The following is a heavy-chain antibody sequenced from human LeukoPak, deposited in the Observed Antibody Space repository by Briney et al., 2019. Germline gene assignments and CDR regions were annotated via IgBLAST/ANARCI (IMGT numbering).Heavy chain of an antibody. CDR3: AKSVYHSGNY. CDR2: ISGGTT. CDR1: GFTFSSYW. J-gene: IGHJ4*02. D-gene: IGHD3-10*01. Sequence: GGSLRLSCAASGFTFSSYWMSWVRQAPGKGLEWVSSISGGTTYYADSVKGRFTISRDNSKNTVSLQMNSLRAEDTAAYYCAKSVYHSGNYWGQGTLVTVSS. V-gene: IGHV3-23*01.